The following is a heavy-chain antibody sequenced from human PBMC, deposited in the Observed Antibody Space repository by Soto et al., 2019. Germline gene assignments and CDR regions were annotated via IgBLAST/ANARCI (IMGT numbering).Heavy chain of an antibody. V-gene: IGHV1-24*01. CDR2: FDPEDGET. D-gene: IGHD3-3*01. J-gene: IGHJ6*03. CDR1: GYTLTELS. Sequence: GASVKVSCKVSGYTLTELSMHWVRQAPGKGLEWMGGFDPEDGETIYAQKFQGRVTMTEDTSTDTAYMELSSLRSEDTAVYYCATYRRTGRITIFGVVQTDYYYYYMEGWGKGTTVTVAS. CDR3: ATYRRTGRITIFGVVQTDYYYYYMEG.